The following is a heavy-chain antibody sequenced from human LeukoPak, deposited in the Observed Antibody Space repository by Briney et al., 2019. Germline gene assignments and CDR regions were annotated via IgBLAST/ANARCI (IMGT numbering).Heavy chain of an antibody. CDR3: AKGGPQFYYDSSGYYFLDY. V-gene: IGHV3-23*01. D-gene: IGHD3-22*01. CDR1: GFTFSTYA. Sequence: GGSLRLSCAASGFTFSTYAMSWVRQAPGKGLEWVSALSGSGDGTYHAESVKGRFTMSRDNSKNMLYLQMNSLRAEDTAVYYCAKGGPQFYYDSSGYYFLDYWGQGTLVTVSS. CDR2: LSGSGDGT. J-gene: IGHJ4*02.